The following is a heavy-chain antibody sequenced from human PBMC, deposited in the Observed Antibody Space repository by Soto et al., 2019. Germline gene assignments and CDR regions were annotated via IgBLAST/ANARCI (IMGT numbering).Heavy chain of an antibody. D-gene: IGHD5-18*01. CDR2: ISFSSSNT. CDR3: ARDGYGFGKGYYLDH. V-gene: IGHV3-11*06. CDR1: GLTLSDYY. J-gene: IGHJ4*02. Sequence: QVQLVESGGGLVKPGGSLRLSCAASGLTLSDYYMTWIRQAPGKGLEWVSDISFSSSNTNYADSVKGPFTISRDNATNSLYLQMNSLRAEDTAVYYCARDGYGFGKGYYLDHWGQGTLVTVSS.